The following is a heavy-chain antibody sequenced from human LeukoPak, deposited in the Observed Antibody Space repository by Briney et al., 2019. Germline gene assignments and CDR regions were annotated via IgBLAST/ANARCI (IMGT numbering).Heavy chain of an antibody. Sequence: GGSLRLSCAASGFTFSSYEMNWVRQAPGKGLEWVSYISSSGSTIYYADSVKGRFTISRDNAKDSLYLQMNSLRAEDTAVYYCAREDGYPRDYFDYWGQGTLVTVSS. CDR3: AREDGYPRDYFDY. CDR2: ISSSGSTI. V-gene: IGHV3-48*03. D-gene: IGHD5-24*01. CDR1: GFTFSSYE. J-gene: IGHJ4*02.